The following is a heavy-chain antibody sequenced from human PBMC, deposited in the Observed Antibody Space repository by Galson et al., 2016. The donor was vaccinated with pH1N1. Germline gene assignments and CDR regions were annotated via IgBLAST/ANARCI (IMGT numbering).Heavy chain of an antibody. V-gene: IGHV3-9*01. Sequence: SLRLSCAASGFTFDDYAMHWVRQAPGKGLEWVSGISWNSGSIDYAESVKGRFTISRDNAKNSLYLQMNSLRAEDTALYYCAKAMGYYGPPFDPWGQGTLVTVSS. D-gene: IGHD3-10*01. J-gene: IGHJ5*02. CDR2: ISWNSGSI. CDR3: AKAMGYYGPPFDP. CDR1: GFTFDDYA.